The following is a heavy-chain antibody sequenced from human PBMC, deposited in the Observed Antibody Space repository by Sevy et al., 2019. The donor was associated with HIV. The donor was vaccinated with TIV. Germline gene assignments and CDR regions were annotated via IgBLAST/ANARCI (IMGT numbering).Heavy chain of an antibody. D-gene: IGHD6-13*01. Sequence: GGSLRLSCAASAFIFSSYAMSWVSQSQGKGLEWVSSIRGSGGDTYYADSVKGRFSDSRDNSKNTQYMKMNSLRTEDTAIYYCAKAAGTVHSTPTPELNWGQGTLVTVSS. V-gene: IGHV3-23*01. CDR3: AKAAGTVHSTPTPELN. CDR1: AFIFSSYA. CDR2: IRGSGGDT. J-gene: IGHJ4*02.